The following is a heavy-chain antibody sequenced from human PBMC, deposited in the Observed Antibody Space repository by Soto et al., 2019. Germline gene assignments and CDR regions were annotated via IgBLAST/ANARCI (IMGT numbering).Heavy chain of an antibody. J-gene: IGHJ3*02. D-gene: IGHD4-17*01. CDR1: GVTFSTYA. V-gene: IGHV3-21*04. CDR3: ANHQPKLREAFDI. CDR2: IGSSNTDV. Sequence: LRLSCAASGVTFSTYAMNWVRQAPGKGLEWVSSIGSSNTDVYYADSVRGRFTISRDNSKNTLYLQMNRLRAEDTAVYYCANHQPKLREAFDIWGQGTMVTVSS.